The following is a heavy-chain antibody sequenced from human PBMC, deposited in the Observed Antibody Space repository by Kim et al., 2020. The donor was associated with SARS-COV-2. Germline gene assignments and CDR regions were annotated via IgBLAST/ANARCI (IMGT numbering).Heavy chain of an antibody. CDR3: ARGFGEFNWFDP. J-gene: IGHJ5*02. Sequence: NYNPSLKSRVTISVDTSKTQFSLKLSSVTAADTAVYYCARGFGEFNWFDPWGQGTLVTVSS. V-gene: IGHV4-59*09. D-gene: IGHD3-10*01.